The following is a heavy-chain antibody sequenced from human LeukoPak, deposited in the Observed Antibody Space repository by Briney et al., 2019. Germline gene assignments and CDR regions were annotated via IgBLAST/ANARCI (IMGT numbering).Heavy chain of an antibody. CDR1: GASISSPSYY. D-gene: IGHD6-13*01. CDR2: FYTGST. J-gene: IGHJ6*03. Sequence: PSETPSLTCTVSGASISSPSYYWNWIRQPAGKGLEWIGRFYTGSTTYNPSLKSRVTISVDTSKNQFSLKLSSVTAADTAVYYCARSYSSSSVLSYYYFYMDVWGKGTTVTVSS. V-gene: IGHV4-61*02. CDR3: ARSYSSSSVLSYYYFYMDV.